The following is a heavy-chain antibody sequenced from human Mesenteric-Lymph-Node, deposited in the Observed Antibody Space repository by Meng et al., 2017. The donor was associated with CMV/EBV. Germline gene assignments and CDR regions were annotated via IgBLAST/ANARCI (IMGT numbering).Heavy chain of an antibody. V-gene: IGHV3-20*04. D-gene: IGHD1-26*01. CDR2: INWNGGST. Sequence: GGSLRLSCAASGFTFDDYGMSWVRQAPGKGLEWVSGINWNGGSTGYADSVKGRFTISRDNAKNSLYLQMNSLRAEDTALYYCARTGSYYGLWLFDYWGQGTLVTVSS. CDR3: ARTGSYYGLWLFDY. CDR1: GFTFDDYG. J-gene: IGHJ4*02.